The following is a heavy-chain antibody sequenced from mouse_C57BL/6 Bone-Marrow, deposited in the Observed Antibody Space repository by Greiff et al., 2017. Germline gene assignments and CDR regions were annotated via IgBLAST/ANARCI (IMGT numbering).Heavy chain of an antibody. J-gene: IGHJ4*01. CDR2: IWTGGGT. Sequence: VQGVESGPGLVAPSQSLSITCTVSGFSLPSYAISWARQPPGKGLEWLGVIWTGGGTNYNSALKSRLSISKDNSKSQVFLKMNSLQTDNTARYYCASPGLGAMDYWGQGTSVTVSS. CDR3: ASPGLGAMDY. D-gene: IGHD3-1*01. V-gene: IGHV2-9-1*01. CDR1: GFSLPSYA.